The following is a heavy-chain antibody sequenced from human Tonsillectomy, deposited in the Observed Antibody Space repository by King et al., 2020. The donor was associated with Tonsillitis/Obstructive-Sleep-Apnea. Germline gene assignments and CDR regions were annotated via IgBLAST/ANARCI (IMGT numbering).Heavy chain of an antibody. D-gene: IGHD2-2*02. Sequence: VQLQESGPGLVKPSETLSLTCTVSGGSISSYYWSWIRQPPGKGLEWIGYIYYSGSTNYNPSLKSRVTISIDTSKNQFSLKLTSVTAADTAVYYCAGTGAIGHWFDPWGQGTLVTVSS. CDR1: GGSISSYY. V-gene: IGHV4-59*08. CDR3: AGTGAIGHWFDP. J-gene: IGHJ5*02. CDR2: IYYSGST.